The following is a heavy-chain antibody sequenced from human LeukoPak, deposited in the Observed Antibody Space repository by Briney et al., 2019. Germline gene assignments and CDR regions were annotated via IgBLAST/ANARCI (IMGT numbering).Heavy chain of an antibody. Sequence: ASVKVSCKTSGYTFTSYYMHWVRQAPGQGLEWMGIINPSGGSTSYAQKFQGRVTMTRDTSTSTVYMELSSLRSEDTAVYYCARDGNGANWFDPWGQGTLVTVSS. CDR2: INPSGGST. D-gene: IGHD1-1*01. CDR1: GYTFTSYY. CDR3: ARDGNGANWFDP. V-gene: IGHV1-46*01. J-gene: IGHJ5*02.